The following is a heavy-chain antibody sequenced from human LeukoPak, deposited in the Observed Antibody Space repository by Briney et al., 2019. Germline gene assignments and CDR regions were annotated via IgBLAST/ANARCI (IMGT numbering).Heavy chain of an antibody. CDR1: GYSFTSYG. CDR2: ISGSTGNT. D-gene: IGHD2-2*01. CDR3: ARVGRDCSSINCYWDGWFQP. Sequence: ASVKVSCKASGYSFTSYGITWVREAPGQGPEWMGWISGSTGNTHYAQKVQGRVTMTTDTSTITAYRQLRSLRSDDQAVYYCARVGRDCSSINCYWDGWFQPWGQGTLVLVSS. V-gene: IGHV1-18*01. J-gene: IGHJ5*02.